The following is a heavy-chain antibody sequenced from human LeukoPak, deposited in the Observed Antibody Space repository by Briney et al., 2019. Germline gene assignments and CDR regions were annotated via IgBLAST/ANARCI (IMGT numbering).Heavy chain of an antibody. CDR1: GCSISSGSYY. D-gene: IGHD2-15*01. J-gene: IGHJ2*01. CDR2: IYTSGST. V-gene: IGHV4-61*02. CDR3: LGVAATLGWYFDL. Sequence: PSETLSLTCTVSGCSISSGSYYWSWIRQPAGKGLEWIGRIYTSGSTNYNPSLKSRVTISVDTSKNQFSLKLSSVTAADTAVYYCLGVAATLGWYFDLWGRGTLVTVSS.